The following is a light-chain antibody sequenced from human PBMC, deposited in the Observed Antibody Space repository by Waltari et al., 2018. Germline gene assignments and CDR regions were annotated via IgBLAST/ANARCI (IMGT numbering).Light chain of an antibody. CDR1: QSLLYSNGYNY. Sequence: EIVMTQSPLSLPVTPGEPASISCRSSQSLLYSNGYNYLEWYLQKPGQSPQLLIYLGSSRASGVPDRCRGSGSGTDFTLKISRVEAEDVGVYFCMQSLQALRTYGQGTRLEIK. CDR2: LGS. CDR3: MQSLQALRT. J-gene: IGKJ2*01. V-gene: IGKV2-28*01.